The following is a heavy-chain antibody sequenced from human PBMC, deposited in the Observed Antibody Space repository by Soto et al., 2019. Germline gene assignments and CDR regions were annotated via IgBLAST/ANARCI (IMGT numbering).Heavy chain of an antibody. CDR3: ERKQRGYSGYEW. J-gene: IGHJ4*02. D-gene: IGHD5-12*01. CDR2: INWNGGST. V-gene: IGHV3-20*01. CDR1: GFTFDDYG. Sequence: EVQLVESGGGVVRPGGSLRLSCAASGFTFDDYGMSWVRQAPGKGLEWGSGINWNGGSTGYADSVKVLFTSSIDNAKNALYMQMNSLRAEDTALYHCERKQRGYSGYEWWGQGTLVTVSS.